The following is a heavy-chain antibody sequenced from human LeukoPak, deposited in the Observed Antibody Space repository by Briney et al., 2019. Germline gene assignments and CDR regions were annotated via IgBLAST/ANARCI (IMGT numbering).Heavy chain of an antibody. CDR1: GFTFSSYS. D-gene: IGHD6-19*01. V-gene: IGHV3-21*01. Sequence: PGGSLRLSCAASGFTFSSYSMNWVRQAPGKGLEWVSSISSSSSYIYYADSVKGRFTISRDNAKNSLYLQTNSLRAEDTAVYYCARDPQWLVQGDFDYWGQGTLVTVSS. J-gene: IGHJ4*02. CDR3: ARDPQWLVQGDFDY. CDR2: ISSSSSYI.